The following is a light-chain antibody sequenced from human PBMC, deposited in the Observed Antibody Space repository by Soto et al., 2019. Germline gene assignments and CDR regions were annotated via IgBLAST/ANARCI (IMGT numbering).Light chain of an antibody. CDR2: GAS. V-gene: IGKV3-20*01. CDR1: QSVSSSW. CDR3: QQNGSSKT. Sequence: EIVLTQSPGTLSLSPGERATLSCRASQSVSSSWLAWYQQKPGQAPRLLIYGASSRATGIPDRFSGSGSGTDFTLTISRLEPEDFAVYHCQQNGSSKTFGQGTRWIA. J-gene: IGKJ1*01.